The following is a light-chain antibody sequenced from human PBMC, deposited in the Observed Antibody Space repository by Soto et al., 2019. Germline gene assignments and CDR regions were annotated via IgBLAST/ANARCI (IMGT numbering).Light chain of an antibody. CDR3: QQYKSLYT. Sequence: DIQMTQSPSTLSASVGHRVTITCRASQSISGWLAWYQQKPGKAPKLLIYDASTLESGVPSRFSGSGSGTEFTLTISSLQPDDFATYYCQQYKSLYTFGQGTKVDIK. CDR2: DAS. J-gene: IGKJ2*01. V-gene: IGKV1-5*01. CDR1: QSISGW.